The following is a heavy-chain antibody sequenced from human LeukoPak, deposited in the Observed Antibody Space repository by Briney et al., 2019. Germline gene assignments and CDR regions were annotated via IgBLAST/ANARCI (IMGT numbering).Heavy chain of an antibody. CDR1: GVTFSSYS. CDR3: ARVVMATIKDYYYYMDV. CDR2: ISSSSSYI. Sequence: PGGSLRLSCAASGVTFSSYSMNWVRQAPGKGLEWVSSISSSSSYIYYADSVKGRFTISRDNAKNSLYLQMNSLRAEDTAVYYCARVVMATIKDYYYYMDVWGKGTTVTVSS. V-gene: IGHV3-21*01. D-gene: IGHD5-24*01. J-gene: IGHJ6*03.